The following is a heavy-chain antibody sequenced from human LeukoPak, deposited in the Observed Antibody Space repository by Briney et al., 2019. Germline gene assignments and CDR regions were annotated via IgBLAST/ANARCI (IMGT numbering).Heavy chain of an antibody. Sequence: SQTLSLTCAISGDIVSSNSAAWNWIRQSPSRGLEWLGRTYYRSKWYNDYAVSVKSRITINPDTSKNQFSLQLNSVTPEDTAVYYCARADYYDSSGYYPLFDYWGQGTLVTVSS. CDR1: GDIVSSNSAA. D-gene: IGHD3-22*01. J-gene: IGHJ4*02. CDR3: ARADYYDSSGYYPLFDY. V-gene: IGHV6-1*01. CDR2: TYYRSKWYN.